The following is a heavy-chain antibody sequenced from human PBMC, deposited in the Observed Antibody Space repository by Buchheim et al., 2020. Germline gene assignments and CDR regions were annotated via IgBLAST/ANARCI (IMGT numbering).Heavy chain of an antibody. CDR2: INEDGTEK. V-gene: IGHV3-7*03. Sequence: EVYLVESGGGLVQPGGSLRLSCAASGFTFRNYWMNWVRQAPGKGLEWVANINEDGTEKYYVDSVKGRFTISRDNAIRSVYLQMSSLRVEDTAVYYCAKHSIPWGQGT. CDR1: GFTFRNYW. D-gene: IGHD2/OR15-2a*01. J-gene: IGHJ5*02. CDR3: AKHSIP.